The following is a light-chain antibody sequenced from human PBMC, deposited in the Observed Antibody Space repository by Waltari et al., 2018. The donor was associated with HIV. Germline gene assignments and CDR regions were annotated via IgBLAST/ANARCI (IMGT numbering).Light chain of an antibody. J-gene: IGKJ1*01. CDR1: QSVSSSY. V-gene: IGKV3-20*01. CDR3: QQYAYSPWT. CDR2: GAS. Sequence: EIVLTQSPGTLSLSPGERATLSCRVSQSVSSSYLAWYQQKPGQAPRLLISGASSRATGNPDRFSCSGSGTDFTLTNSRLEPEGFALDFCQQYAYSPWTFGQGTKVEIK.